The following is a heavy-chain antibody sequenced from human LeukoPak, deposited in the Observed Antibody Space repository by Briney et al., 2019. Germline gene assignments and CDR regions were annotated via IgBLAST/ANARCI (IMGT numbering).Heavy chain of an antibody. D-gene: IGHD3-3*01. J-gene: IGHJ5*02. CDR2: IYYSGST. CDR1: GGSISSSSYY. V-gene: IGHV4-39*01. Sequence: PSETLSLTCTASGGSISSSSYYWGWIRQPPGKGLEWIGSIYYSGSTYYNPSLKSRVTISVDTSKNQFSLKLSSVTAADTAVYYCASLRITIFGVVIYNWFDPWGQGTLVTVSS. CDR3: ASLRITIFGVVIYNWFDP.